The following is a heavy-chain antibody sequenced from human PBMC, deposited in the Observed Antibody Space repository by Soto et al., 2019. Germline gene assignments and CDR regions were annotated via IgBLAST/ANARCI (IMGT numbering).Heavy chain of an antibody. CDR3: ARDPALGGPFDY. CDR2: INAHNGNT. CDR1: GYTFTSYG. Sequence: QVQLVQSGAEVKKPGASVKVSCKASGYTFTSYGISWVRQAPGQRLEWLGWINAHNGNTKYEQKVQGRVTMTTDTSTSTAYMELRSLRSDDTAVYYCARDPALGGPFDYWCQGTLVTVSS. V-gene: IGHV1-18*01. D-gene: IGHD3-16*01. J-gene: IGHJ4*02.